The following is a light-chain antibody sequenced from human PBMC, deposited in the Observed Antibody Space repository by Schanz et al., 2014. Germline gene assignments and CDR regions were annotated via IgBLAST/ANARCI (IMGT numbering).Light chain of an antibody. Sequence: QSALTQPPSASGSPGQSVTISCTGTSSDVGGYNYVSWYQQHPGKAPKLIISDVTQRPSGVPDRFSGSKSDNTASLTVSGLQAEDEADYYCSSFTSSRTWVFGGGTKLTVL. CDR2: DVT. CDR1: SSDVGGYNY. V-gene: IGLV2-8*01. CDR3: SSFTSSRTWV. J-gene: IGLJ3*02.